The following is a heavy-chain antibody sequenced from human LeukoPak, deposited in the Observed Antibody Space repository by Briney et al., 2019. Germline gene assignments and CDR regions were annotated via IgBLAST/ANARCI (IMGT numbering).Heavy chain of an antibody. D-gene: IGHD3-22*01. V-gene: IGHV3-23*01. CDR2: VSGSGGFT. Sequence: PGGSLRLSCAASGFTFSSYAMTWVRQAPGKGLEWVSSVSGSGGFTYYPDSVEGRFTISRDNSKNTLFLQMNSLRAEDTAVYYCAKALNYDSSGPFDYWGQGTLVTVSS. CDR3: AKALNYDSSGPFDY. CDR1: GFTFSSYA. J-gene: IGHJ4*02.